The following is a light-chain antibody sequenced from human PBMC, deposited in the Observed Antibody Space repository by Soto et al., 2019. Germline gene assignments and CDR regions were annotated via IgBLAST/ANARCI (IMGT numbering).Light chain of an antibody. CDR2: EVS. CDR3: SSYAGSNTDYV. V-gene: IGLV2-8*01. Sequence: QSVLAQPLSASGSPGQSVTISCTGTSSDVGGYKYVSWYQQHPGKVPKLMIYEVSKRPSGVPDRFSGSKSGNTASLTVSGLQAEDEADYYCSSYAGSNTDYVFGTGTKVTVL. J-gene: IGLJ1*01. CDR1: SSDVGGYKY.